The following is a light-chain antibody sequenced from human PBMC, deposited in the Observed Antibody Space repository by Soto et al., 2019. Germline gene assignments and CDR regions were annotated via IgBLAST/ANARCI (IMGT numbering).Light chain of an antibody. V-gene: IGKV3-20*01. CDR2: GAS. Sequence: EIVLTQSPGTLSLSPGERATLSCRASQSVSRSYLAWYQQKPGQAPRLLIYGASRRATGIPDRFSGSGSGTDFTLTISRLEPEDFAVYYCQQYGSSPWTFGQGTKVEIK. CDR3: QQYGSSPWT. CDR1: QSVSRSY. J-gene: IGKJ1*01.